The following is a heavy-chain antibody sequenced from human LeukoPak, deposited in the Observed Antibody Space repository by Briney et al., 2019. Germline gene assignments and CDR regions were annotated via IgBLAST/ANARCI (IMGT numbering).Heavy chain of an antibody. Sequence: PSETLSLTCTVSGGSISNYYWSWIRQPPGKGLEWLGYIYYDGTVNYNPSLKGRVTISVDTSKNQFSLRLSSVTAADTAVYYCARDVRLKNGSGSYYGGYFDYWGQGTLVTVSS. V-gene: IGHV4-59*01. CDR1: GGSISNYY. J-gene: IGHJ4*02. CDR2: IYYDGTV. D-gene: IGHD3-10*01. CDR3: ARDVRLKNGSGSYYGGYFDY.